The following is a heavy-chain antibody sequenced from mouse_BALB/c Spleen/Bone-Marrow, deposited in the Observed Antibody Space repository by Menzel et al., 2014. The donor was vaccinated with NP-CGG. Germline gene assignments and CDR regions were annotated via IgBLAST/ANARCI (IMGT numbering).Heavy chain of an antibody. Sequence: DVKLVESGGGLVKPGGSLKLSCAASGFAFSSYDMSWVRQTPEKRLEWVAYISSGGGSTYYPDTVKGRFTISRDNAKNTLHLQMSSLKSEDTAMYYCAREVLRDYFDYWGQGTTLTVSS. CDR1: GFAFSSYD. J-gene: IGHJ2*01. CDR2: ISSGGGST. D-gene: IGHD1-1*01. CDR3: AREVLRDYFDY. V-gene: IGHV5-12-1*01.